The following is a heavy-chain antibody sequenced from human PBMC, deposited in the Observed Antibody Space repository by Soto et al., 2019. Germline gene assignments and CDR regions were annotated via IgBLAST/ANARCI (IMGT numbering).Heavy chain of an antibody. D-gene: IGHD3-22*01. V-gene: IGHV3-33*01. CDR2: IWYDGSNK. Sequence: PGGSLRLSCAASGFTFSSYGMHWVRQAPGKGLEWVAVIWYDGSNKYYADSVKGRFTISRDNSKNTLYLQMNSLRAEDTAVYYCARVYQGDSSGYYPLGYGMDVWGQGTTVTVSS. CDR3: ARVYQGDSSGYYPLGYGMDV. J-gene: IGHJ6*02. CDR1: GFTFSSYG.